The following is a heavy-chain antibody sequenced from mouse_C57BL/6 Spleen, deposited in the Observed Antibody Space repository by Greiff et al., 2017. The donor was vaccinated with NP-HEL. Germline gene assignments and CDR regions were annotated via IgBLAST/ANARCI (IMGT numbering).Heavy chain of an antibody. CDR1: GYTFTDYN. CDR2: INPNNGGT. CDR3: ARITTVVHYAMDY. V-gene: IGHV1-18*01. Sequence: VQLQQSGPELVKPGASVKIPCKASGYTFTDYNMDWVKQSHGKSLEWIGDINPNNGGTIYNQKFKGKATLTVDKSSSTAYMELRSLTSEDTAVYYCARITTVVHYAMDYWGQGTSVTVAS. J-gene: IGHJ4*01. D-gene: IGHD1-1*01.